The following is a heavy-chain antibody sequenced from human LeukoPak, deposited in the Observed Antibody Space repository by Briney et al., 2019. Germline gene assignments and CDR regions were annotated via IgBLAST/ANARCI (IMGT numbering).Heavy chain of an antibody. CDR3: ARAYNWNDKFDY. Sequence: ASVKVSCKASGYTFTSYDINWVRQAAGQGLEWMGWMNPNSGNTGYAQNFQGRVTMTRDTSTSTVYMDLSSLTSEDTAVYYCARAYNWNDKFDYWGQGTLVTVSS. CDR1: GYTFTSYD. D-gene: IGHD1-1*01. V-gene: IGHV1-8*01. CDR2: MNPNSGNT. J-gene: IGHJ4*02.